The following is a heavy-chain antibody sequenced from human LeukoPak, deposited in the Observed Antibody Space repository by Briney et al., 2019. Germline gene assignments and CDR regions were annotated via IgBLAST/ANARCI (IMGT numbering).Heavy chain of an antibody. Sequence: SGGSLRLSCAASGFIFRTYSMNWVRQAPGKGLEWVSYISSSNTIYYADSVKGRFTISRDNARNSLDLQMNSLRDEDTAVYYCARSGGNSGVAFDLWGQGTLVTVPS. CDR3: ARSGGNSGVAFDL. CDR1: GFIFRTYS. V-gene: IGHV3-48*02. D-gene: IGHD4-23*01. CDR2: ISSSNTI. J-gene: IGHJ3*01.